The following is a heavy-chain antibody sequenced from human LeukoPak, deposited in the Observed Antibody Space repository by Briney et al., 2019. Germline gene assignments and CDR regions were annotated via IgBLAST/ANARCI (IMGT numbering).Heavy chain of an antibody. J-gene: IGHJ4*02. CDR2: IYYSGST. CDR3: ARQRGTAMSGSYFDY. D-gene: IGHD5-18*01. CDR1: GGSISSYY. V-gene: IGHV4-59*08. Sequence: SETLSLTCTVSGGSISSYYWSRIRQPPGKGLEWIGYIYYSGSTNYNPSLKSRVTISVDTSKNQFSLKLSSVTAADTAVYYCARQRGTAMSGSYFDYWGQGTLVTVSS.